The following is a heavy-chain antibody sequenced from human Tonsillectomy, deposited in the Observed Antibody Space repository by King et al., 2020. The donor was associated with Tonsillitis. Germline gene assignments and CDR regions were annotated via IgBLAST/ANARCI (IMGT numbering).Heavy chain of an antibody. CDR3: AKPIEEARGYYYYYPMDV. V-gene: IGHV3-30*18. D-gene: IGHD6-19*01. J-gene: IGHJ6*02. CDR2: ISYDGSNK. Sequence: VQLVESGGGVVQPGRSLRLSCAASGFSFATYGMHWVRQTPGKGLEWVAVISYDGSNKYYGDYVKGRFTISRDNSKNILYLEMSSLKPEDTAVYYCAKPIEEARGYYYYYPMDVWGQGTTVSVSS. CDR1: GFSFATYG.